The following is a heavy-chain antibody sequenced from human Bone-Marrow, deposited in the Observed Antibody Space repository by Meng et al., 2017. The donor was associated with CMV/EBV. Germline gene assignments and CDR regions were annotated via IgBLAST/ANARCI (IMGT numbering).Heavy chain of an antibody. J-gene: IGHJ4*02. CDR3: VRDGEPYYNTLTGYDTPH. V-gene: IGHV1-2*02. CDR2: INPKSGGT. CDR1: GYTFTSYY. Sequence: ASVKVSCKASGYTFTSYYMHWVRQAPGQGLEWMGWINPKSGGTNYAQKFQGSVTMTRDTSIRAAYMELSSLRADDTAVYYCVRDGEPYYNTLTGYDTPHWGQGTLVTVSS. D-gene: IGHD3-9*01.